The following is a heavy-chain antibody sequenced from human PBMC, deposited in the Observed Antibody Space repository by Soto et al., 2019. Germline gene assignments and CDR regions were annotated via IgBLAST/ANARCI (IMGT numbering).Heavy chain of an antibody. D-gene: IGHD3-22*01. V-gene: IGHV4-31*03. Sequence: QVQLQESGPGLVKPSQTLSLTCTVSGGSISSGGYYWSWIRQHPGKGLEWIGYIYYSGSIYYNPSLKSRVTISVDTSKNQFSLKLSSVTAADTAVYYCAMGDDSSGLGRKHWGQGTLVTVSS. CDR2: IYYSGSI. CDR3: AMGDDSSGLGRKH. CDR1: GGSISSGGYY. J-gene: IGHJ4*02.